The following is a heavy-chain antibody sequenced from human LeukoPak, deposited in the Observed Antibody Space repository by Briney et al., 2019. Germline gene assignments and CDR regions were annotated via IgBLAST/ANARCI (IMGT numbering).Heavy chain of an antibody. CDR1: GYTFTSYS. CDR2: ISAYNGNT. V-gene: IGHV1-18*01. CDR3: ARDKLVQLWLDYYYYGMDV. J-gene: IGHJ6*02. D-gene: IGHD5-18*01. Sequence: ASVKVSCKASGYTFTSYSISWVRQAPGQGLEWMGWISAYNGNTNYAQKLQGRVTMTTDTSTSTAYMELRSLRSDDTAVYYCARDKLVQLWLDYYYYGMDVWGQGTTVTVSS.